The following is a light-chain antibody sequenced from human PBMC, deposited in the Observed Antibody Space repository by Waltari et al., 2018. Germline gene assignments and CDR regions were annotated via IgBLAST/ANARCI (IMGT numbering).Light chain of an antibody. CDR1: RDIKNF. V-gene: IGKV1-33*01. CDR2: DTS. Sequence: DSQRTQSPSSLSASVGDRVTISCQARRDIKNFLNCYQQKPGQAPKLLIYDTSNLEIGVPSRFSGRGSGTHFTFTISRLQPEDVATYYCQQYDDFPPYTFGQGTKVEIK. CDR3: QQYDDFPPYT. J-gene: IGKJ2*01.